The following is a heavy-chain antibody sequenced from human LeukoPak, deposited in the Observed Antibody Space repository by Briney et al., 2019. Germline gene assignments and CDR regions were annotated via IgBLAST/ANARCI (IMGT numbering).Heavy chain of an antibody. CDR3: ARDLGYYDSSEKGDLVS. V-gene: IGHV4-59*01. CDR1: GGSISTYY. CDR2: IYYTGST. D-gene: IGHD3-22*01. Sequence: SETLSLTCTVSGGSISTYYWSWIRQPPGKGLEWIGYIYYTGSTNYNPSLKSRITISVDTSRNQFSLKLSSVTAADTAVYYCARDLGYYDSSEKGDLVSWGQGTLVTVSS. J-gene: IGHJ5*02.